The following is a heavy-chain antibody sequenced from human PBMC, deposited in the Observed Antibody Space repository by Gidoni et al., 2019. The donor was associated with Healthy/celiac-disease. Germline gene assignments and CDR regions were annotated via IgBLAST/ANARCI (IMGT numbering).Heavy chain of an antibody. D-gene: IGHD1-26*01. V-gene: IGHV3-33*08. Sequence: QVQLVESGGGVVQPGRSLRPSCAASGFTFSSYGMHWVRQAPGKGLEGVAVIWYDGSNKYYADSVKGRFTISRDNSKNTLYLQMNSLRAEDTAVYYCARDRSSGSYLDYWGQGTLVTVSS. CDR3: ARDRSSGSYLDY. CDR2: IWYDGSNK. CDR1: GFTFSSYG. J-gene: IGHJ4*02.